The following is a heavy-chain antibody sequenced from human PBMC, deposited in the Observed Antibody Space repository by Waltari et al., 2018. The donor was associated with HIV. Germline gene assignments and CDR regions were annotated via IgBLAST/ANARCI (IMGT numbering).Heavy chain of an antibody. J-gene: IGHJ6*02. CDR3: VKEGCDLTMVRGCGLDV. D-gene: IGHD3-10*01. CDR1: GFNFNTYA. CDR2: ISGSGLST. Sequence: EVKLLESGGDLVQPGGSRRLSCAVSGFNFNTYATNWVRQFPGKGLEWVSSISGSGLSTYYADSVKGRFNISKDTSKNTLFLQMYDLRVEDTAIYYCVKEGCDLTMVRGCGLDVWGQGTTVTVSS. V-gene: IGHV3-23*01.